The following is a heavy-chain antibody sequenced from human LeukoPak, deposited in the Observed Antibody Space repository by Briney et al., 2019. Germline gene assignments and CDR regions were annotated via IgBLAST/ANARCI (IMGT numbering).Heavy chain of an antibody. V-gene: IGHV3-23*01. Sequence: PGGSLRLSCAASGFTFGSYAMNWVRQAPGKGLEWVSTISGSGGSTYYADSVKGRFTISRDKSKNTLYLQMNSLRAEDTAVYYCAKVDGYSYGPFDYWGQGTLVTVSP. CDR2: ISGSGGST. J-gene: IGHJ4*02. CDR1: GFTFGSYA. D-gene: IGHD5-18*01. CDR3: AKVDGYSYGPFDY.